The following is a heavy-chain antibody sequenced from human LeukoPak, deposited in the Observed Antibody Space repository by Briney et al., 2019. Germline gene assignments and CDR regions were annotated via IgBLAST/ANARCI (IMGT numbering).Heavy chain of an antibody. V-gene: IGHV1-46*01. Sequence: ASVKVSCKASGYTFTSYYMHWARQAPGQGLEWMGIINPSGGSTSYAQKFQGRVTMTRDTSTSTVYMELSSLRSEDTAVYYCARFFGCSGGSCWNAFDIWGQGTMVTVSS. CDR3: ARFFGCSGGSCWNAFDI. CDR2: INPSGGST. CDR1: GYTFTSYY. J-gene: IGHJ3*02. D-gene: IGHD2-15*01.